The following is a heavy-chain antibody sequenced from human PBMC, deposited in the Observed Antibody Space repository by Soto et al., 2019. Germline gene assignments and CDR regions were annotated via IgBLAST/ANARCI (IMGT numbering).Heavy chain of an antibody. Sequence: VGSLRLSCAASGFTFSSYSMNWVRQAPGKGLEWVSYISSSSSTIYYADSVKGRFTISRDNAKNSLYLQMNSLRDEDTAVYYCARNSFIVGATSHAFDIWGQGTMVTVSS. CDR1: GFTFSSYS. CDR3: ARNSFIVGATSHAFDI. V-gene: IGHV3-48*02. D-gene: IGHD1-26*01. CDR2: ISSSSSTI. J-gene: IGHJ3*02.